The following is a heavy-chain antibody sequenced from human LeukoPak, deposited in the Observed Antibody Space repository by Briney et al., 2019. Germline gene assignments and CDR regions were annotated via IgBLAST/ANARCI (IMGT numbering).Heavy chain of an antibody. CDR2: ISDSSGSI. J-gene: IGHJ4*02. V-gene: IGHV3-48*04. D-gene: IGHD1-26*01. Sequence: PGGSLRLSCAASGFSFSSYSMYWVRQAPGKGLEWLSYISDSSGSIYYADSVKGRFTISRDNAKSSLFLQMNSLRAEDTAVYYCAKDGRVRVNEIVGDPGYWGQGTLVTVSS. CDR1: GFSFSSYS. CDR3: AKDGRVRVNEIVGDPGY.